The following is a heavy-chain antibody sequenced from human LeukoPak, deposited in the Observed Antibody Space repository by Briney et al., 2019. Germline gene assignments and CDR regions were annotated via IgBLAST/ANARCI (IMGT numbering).Heavy chain of an antibody. Sequence: GGSLRLSCAASGFTFSSSAMSWVRQVPGKGLEWVSGISASGGSTYYADSVRGRFTISRDNSKNTLYVQMNSLRAEDTAVYYCARSGPRGYSGYDSVSYLDYWGQGTLVTVSS. D-gene: IGHD5-12*01. J-gene: IGHJ4*02. V-gene: IGHV3-23*01. CDR2: ISASGGST. CDR1: GFTFSSSA. CDR3: ARSGPRGYSGYDSVSYLDY.